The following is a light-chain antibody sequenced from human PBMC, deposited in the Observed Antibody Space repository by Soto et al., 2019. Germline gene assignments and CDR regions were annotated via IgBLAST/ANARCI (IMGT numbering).Light chain of an antibody. V-gene: IGLV1-40*01. CDR1: SSNIGAGYD. Sequence: QSVLTQPPSVSGAPGQRVTISCTGSSSNIGAGYDVHWYQQLPGTAPKLLIYGNSNRPSGVPDRFSGSKSGTSASLGITGLQAEDEADYYCQSYDSSLSGLVVFGGGTKLTVL. J-gene: IGLJ2*01. CDR3: QSYDSSLSGLVV. CDR2: GNS.